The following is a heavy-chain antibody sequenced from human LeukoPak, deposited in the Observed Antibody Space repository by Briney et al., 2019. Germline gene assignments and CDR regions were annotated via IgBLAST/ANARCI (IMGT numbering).Heavy chain of an antibody. V-gene: IGHV4-30-2*01. Sequence: SQTLSLNCAVSGGSISSGGYSWSWIRQPPGKGLEWIGYIYHSGSTYYNPSLKSRVTISVDRSKNQFSLKLSSVTAADTAVYYCARLYGDYDYWGQGTLVTVSS. CDR3: ARLYGDYDY. D-gene: IGHD4-17*01. J-gene: IGHJ4*02. CDR2: IYHSGST. CDR1: GGSISSGGYS.